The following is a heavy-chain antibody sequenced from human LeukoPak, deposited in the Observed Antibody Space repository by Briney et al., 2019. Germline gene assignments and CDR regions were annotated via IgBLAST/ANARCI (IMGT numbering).Heavy chain of an antibody. V-gene: IGHV1-69*04. CDR1: GGTFISYT. CDR2: IIPILGIA. Sequence: SVKVSCKASGGTFISYTISWVRQAPGQGLEWMGRIIPILGIANYAQKFQGRVTITADKSTSTAYMELSSLRSEDTAVYCCARDPGDGYNLDYWGQGTLVTVSS. J-gene: IGHJ4*02. D-gene: IGHD5-24*01. CDR3: ARDPGDGYNLDY.